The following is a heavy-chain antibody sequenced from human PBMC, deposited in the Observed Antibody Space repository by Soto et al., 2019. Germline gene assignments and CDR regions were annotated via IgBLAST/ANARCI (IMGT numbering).Heavy chain of an antibody. CDR1: GDSSSTSTYS. Sequence: PSETLSLTCIFSGDSSSTSTYSWSWIRQPPGKALEWVGFIYHSGVTSYNPSLKSRVSISLDMSNNQCTLNLRSVTAADTAVYYCAGMPYTSGLRFDPWGPGTLVTVSS. V-gene: IGHV4-30-2*01. J-gene: IGHJ5*02. CDR2: IYHSGVT. CDR3: AGMPYTSGLRFDP. D-gene: IGHD6-19*01.